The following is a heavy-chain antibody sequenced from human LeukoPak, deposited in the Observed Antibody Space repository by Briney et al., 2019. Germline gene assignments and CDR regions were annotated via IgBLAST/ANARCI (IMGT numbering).Heavy chain of an antibody. CDR1: GGSISTYY. D-gene: IGHD6-25*01. V-gene: IGHV4-4*07. CDR2: INSSGSS. J-gene: IGHJ5*02. CDR3: ASEGGGPRWLDP. Sequence: SETLSLTCTVSGGSISTYYWSWIRQAAGKGLEWIGRINSSGSSNYNASLRSRVTMSVDTSKNQFSLNLSSVTAADTAVYYCASEGGGPRWLDPWGQGTLVTVSS.